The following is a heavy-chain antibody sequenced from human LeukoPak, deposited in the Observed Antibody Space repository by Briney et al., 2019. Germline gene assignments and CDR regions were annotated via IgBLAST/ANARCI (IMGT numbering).Heavy chain of an antibody. V-gene: IGHV4-59*08. D-gene: IGHD3/OR15-3a*01. CDR1: GGSISRYY. CDR2: IYYSGST. Sequence: SETLSLTCTVSGGSISRYYWSWIRQPPGKGLEWMGYIYYSGSTNYNPSLKSRVTISVDTSKNQFSLKLSSVTAADTAVYYCARHPQYPGAYGFTGFDYWGQGTLVTVSS. J-gene: IGHJ4*02. CDR3: ARHPQYPGAYGFTGFDY.